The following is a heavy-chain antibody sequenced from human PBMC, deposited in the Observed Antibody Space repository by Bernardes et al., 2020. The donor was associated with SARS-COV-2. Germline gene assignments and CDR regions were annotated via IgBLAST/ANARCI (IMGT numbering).Heavy chain of an antibody. CDR3: TRVPVVAGSYGWSDS. V-gene: IGHV4-59*12. Sequence: SETLSLTCTVSGGSISSYYWSWIRQPPGKGLEWIGYIYYRGRTNYNPSLKSRVTVSLDTSKNQFSLKLSSVTAADTAVYYCTRVPVVAGSYGWSDSWGQGTLVTVSS. CDR2: IYYRGRT. CDR1: GGSISSYY. J-gene: IGHJ5*01. D-gene: IGHD2-15*01.